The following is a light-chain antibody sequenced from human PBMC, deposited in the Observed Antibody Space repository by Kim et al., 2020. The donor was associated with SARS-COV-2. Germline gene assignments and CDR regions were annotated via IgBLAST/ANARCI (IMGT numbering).Light chain of an antibody. Sequence: SPGERATLSCRASQSVSNYLAWYQQKPGQAPRLLIYDASNRATGIPARFSGSGSGTDFTLTISSLEPEDFAVYYCQQRSNLPPYSFGQGTKLEI. CDR2: DAS. V-gene: IGKV3-11*01. J-gene: IGKJ2*03. CDR3: QQRSNLPPYS. CDR1: QSVSNY.